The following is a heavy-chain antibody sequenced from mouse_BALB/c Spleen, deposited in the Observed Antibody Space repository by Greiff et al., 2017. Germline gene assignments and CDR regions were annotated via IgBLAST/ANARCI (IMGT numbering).Heavy chain of an antibody. J-gene: IGHJ3*01. CDR1: GYTFTSYY. Sequence: VQLQQSGAELVKPGASVKLSCKGSGYTFTSYYMYWVKQRPGQGLEWIGEINPSNGGTNFNEKFKSKATLTVDKSSSTAYMQLSSLTSEDSAVYYCTRNRAYWGQGTLVTVSA. V-gene: IGHV1S81*02. CDR2: INPSNGGT. CDR3: TRNRAY.